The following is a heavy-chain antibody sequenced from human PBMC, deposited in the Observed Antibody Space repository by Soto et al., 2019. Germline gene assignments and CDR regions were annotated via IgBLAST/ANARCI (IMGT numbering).Heavy chain of an antibody. CDR1: GDTFSTEVYS. CDR2: TYNSGIP. Sequence: QLQLQESGSRLVKSSETLSLTCGVSGDTFSTEVYSWAWMLQPPGKALELIGHTYNSGIPYYNASLKSRGIISVDRSKNQFSLKVSSVTAAAAAVYYGARETYGDYVGYFDPWGQGTLVTVSS. J-gene: IGHJ5*02. V-gene: IGHV4-30-2*01. CDR3: ARETYGDYVGYFDP. D-gene: IGHD4-17*01.